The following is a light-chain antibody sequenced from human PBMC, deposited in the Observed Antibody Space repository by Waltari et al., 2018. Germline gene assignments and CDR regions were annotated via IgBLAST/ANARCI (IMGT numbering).Light chain of an antibody. CDR1: QSISSF. Sequence: DIQMTQPPSSLSASIGDRVTITCRASQSISSFLNWYQGKPGKAPKVLIYAASSLQSGVPSRFSGSGSETDFTLTISSLQPEDSATYYCQQSYSTPYTFGQGTKLE. J-gene: IGKJ2*01. CDR3: QQSYSTPYT. V-gene: IGKV1-39*01. CDR2: AAS.